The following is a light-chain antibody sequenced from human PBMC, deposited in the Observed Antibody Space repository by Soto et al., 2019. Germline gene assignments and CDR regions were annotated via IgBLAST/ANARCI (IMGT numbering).Light chain of an antibody. J-gene: IGKJ4*01. V-gene: IGKV3-11*01. Sequence: EIVLTQSPVTLSLSPGEGATLSCKASQSISIDLAWYQQKPGQVPRLLIYDASSRATGIPGRFTGSGSGTDFTLTISSLEPEDFAVYYCQQYNTWPLTFGAGTKVDIK. CDR2: DAS. CDR1: QSISID. CDR3: QQYNTWPLT.